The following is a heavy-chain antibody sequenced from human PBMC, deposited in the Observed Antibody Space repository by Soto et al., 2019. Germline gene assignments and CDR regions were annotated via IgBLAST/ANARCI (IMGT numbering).Heavy chain of an antibody. D-gene: IGHD3-3*01. Sequence: ASVKVSCKASGYTFTGYYMHWVRQAPGQGLEWMGWINPNSGGTNYAQKFQGWVTMTRDTSISTANMELSRLRSDDTAVYYCARDLGDTVLRFLEWYFDYWGQGTLVTVSS. CDR2: INPNSGGT. CDR3: ARDLGDTVLRFLEWYFDY. V-gene: IGHV1-2*04. CDR1: GYTFTGYY. J-gene: IGHJ4*02.